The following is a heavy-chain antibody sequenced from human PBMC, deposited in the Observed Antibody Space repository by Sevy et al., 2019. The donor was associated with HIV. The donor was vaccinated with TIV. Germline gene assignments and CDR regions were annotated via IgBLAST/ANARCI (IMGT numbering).Heavy chain of an antibody. Sequence: ASVKVSCKASGYTFTGYYMHWVRQAPGQGLEWMGWINPNSGGTNYAQKFQGRVTMTRDTSISTAYMELSRLRADDTAVYDCAGERITMVRGVPGPWGQGTLVTVSS. V-gene: IGHV1-2*02. CDR2: INPNSGGT. CDR1: GYTFTGYY. CDR3: AGERITMVRGVPGP. D-gene: IGHD3-10*01. J-gene: IGHJ5*02.